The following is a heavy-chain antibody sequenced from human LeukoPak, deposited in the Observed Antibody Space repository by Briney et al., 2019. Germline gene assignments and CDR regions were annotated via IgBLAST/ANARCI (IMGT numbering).Heavy chain of an antibody. CDR2: IWYDGSDK. CDR3: TRVGYIDEGIDY. Sequence: GRSLRLSCAASGFIFSNYDMHWVRQAPGKGLERVAVIWYDGSDKHYADSVQGRFTISRDNSKNSLYLQMNSLRAEDTAIYYCTRVGYIDEGIDYWGQGTLVTVSS. CDR1: GFIFSNYD. V-gene: IGHV3-33*01. D-gene: IGHD5-24*01. J-gene: IGHJ4*02.